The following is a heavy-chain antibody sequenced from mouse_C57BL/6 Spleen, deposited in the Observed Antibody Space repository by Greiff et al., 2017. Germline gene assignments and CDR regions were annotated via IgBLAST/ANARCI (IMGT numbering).Heavy chain of an antibody. CDR3: ANSTTVVSYYFDY. Sequence: QVQLQQSGPELVKPGASVKISCKASGYAFSSSWMNWVKQRLGKGLEWIGRIYPGDGDTKYNGKFKGKATLTADKSSSSAYMLRCSLTSYDSSVYFCANSTTVVSYYFDYWGQGTTLTVSS. J-gene: IGHJ2*01. CDR1: GYAFSSSW. D-gene: IGHD1-1*01. V-gene: IGHV1-82*01. CDR2: IYPGDGDT.